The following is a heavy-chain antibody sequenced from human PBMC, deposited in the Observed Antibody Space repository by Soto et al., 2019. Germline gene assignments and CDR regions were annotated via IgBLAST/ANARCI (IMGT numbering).Heavy chain of an antibody. D-gene: IGHD6-19*01. CDR1: GFTFTSSA. CDR2: IVVGSGNT. Sequence: SVKVSCKASGFTFTSSAVQLVRHSRGQRLEWIGWIVVGSGNTNYAQKFQERVTITRDMSTSTAYMELSSLRSEDKAVYYCAAIPAGYSSGWPPAIFDYWGQGTLVTVS. J-gene: IGHJ4*02. V-gene: IGHV1-58*01. CDR3: AAIPAGYSSGWPPAIFDY.